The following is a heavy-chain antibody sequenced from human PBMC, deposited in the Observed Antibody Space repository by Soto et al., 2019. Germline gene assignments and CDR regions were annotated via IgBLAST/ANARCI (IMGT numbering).Heavy chain of an antibody. CDR2: ISGSGGST. CDR3: AKTMQWPVRCFDY. Sequence: SLRLSCAASGFTFSSYAMSWVRQAPGKGLEWVSAISGSGGSTYYADSVKGRFTISRDNSKNTLYLQMNSLRAEDTAVYYCAKTMQWPVRCFDYWGQGTLVTVSS. V-gene: IGHV3-23*01. J-gene: IGHJ4*02. D-gene: IGHD6-19*01. CDR1: GFTFSSYA.